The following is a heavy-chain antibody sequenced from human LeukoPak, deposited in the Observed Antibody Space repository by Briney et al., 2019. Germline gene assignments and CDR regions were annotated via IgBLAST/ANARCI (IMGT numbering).Heavy chain of an antibody. D-gene: IGHD3-22*01. CDR1: GFTFSSYA. CDR3: AKDRAYYSDSSGYYLDY. Sequence: GGSLRLSCAASGFTFSSYAISWVRQAPRKGLDWVSAIRGSGGITYYVDSVKGRFTISRDNSKNPLSLQMNSLRGEDTAVYSCAKDRAYYSDSSGYYLDYWGQGTLVTVSS. V-gene: IGHV3-23*01. J-gene: IGHJ4*02. CDR2: IRGSGGIT.